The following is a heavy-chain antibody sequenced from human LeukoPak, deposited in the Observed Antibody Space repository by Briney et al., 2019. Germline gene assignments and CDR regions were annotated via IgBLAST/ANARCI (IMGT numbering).Heavy chain of an antibody. V-gene: IGHV3-30*04. Sequence: GRSLRLSCAASGFTFSSYAMHWVRQAPGKGLEWVAVISYDGSNKYYADSVKGRFTIYRDNSKNTLYLQMNSLRAEDTAVYYCAELLWFGDPFDYWGQGTLVTVSS. CDR3: AELLWFGDPFDY. J-gene: IGHJ4*02. D-gene: IGHD3-10*01. CDR1: GFTFSSYA. CDR2: ISYDGSNK.